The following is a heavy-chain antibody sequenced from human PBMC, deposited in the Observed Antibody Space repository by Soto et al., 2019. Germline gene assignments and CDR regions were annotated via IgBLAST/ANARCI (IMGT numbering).Heavy chain of an antibody. V-gene: IGHV3-23*01. CDR3: AKRGSGGWFDP. D-gene: IGHD2-15*01. J-gene: IGHJ5*02. Sequence: EVQLLESGGGLVQPGGSQRLSCAASGFTFSSYAMSWVRQAPGKGLEWVSVISGTGDSTYYADSVKGRFTISRDNSKNTLYLQMNSLRAEDTAVYYCAKRGSGGWFDPWGQGTLVTVSS. CDR2: ISGTGDST. CDR1: GFTFSSYA.